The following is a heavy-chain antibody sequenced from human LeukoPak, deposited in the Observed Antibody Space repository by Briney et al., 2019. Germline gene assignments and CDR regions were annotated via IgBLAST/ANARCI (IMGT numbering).Heavy chain of an antibody. D-gene: IGHD5-18*01. V-gene: IGHV3-7*01. CDR2: IKEDGSDK. J-gene: IGHJ4*02. CDR1: GFIFSNYW. CDR3: ARDAGYGYDRFDY. Sequence: GGSLRLSCVASGFIFSNYWMAWVRQAPGKGLEWVANIKEDGSDKNYVESMKGRFTISRDNAKNSLYLQMNSLRVEDTAVYYCARDAGYGYDRFDYWGQGTQVTVSS.